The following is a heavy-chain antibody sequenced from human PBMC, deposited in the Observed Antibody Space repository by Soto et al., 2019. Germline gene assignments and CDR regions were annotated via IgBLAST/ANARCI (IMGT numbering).Heavy chain of an antibody. J-gene: IGHJ5*02. CDR3: ARGVAGPLHWFDL. V-gene: IGHV1-69*13. Sequence: ASVKVSCKASGGTFSSYATSWVRQAPGQGLEWMGEIIPIFGTANYAQKFQGRVTITADESTSTAYMELSSLRSEDTAVYYCARGVAGPLHWFDLWGQGTLVTVSS. CDR1: GGTFSSYA. D-gene: IGHD6-19*01. CDR2: IIPIFGTA.